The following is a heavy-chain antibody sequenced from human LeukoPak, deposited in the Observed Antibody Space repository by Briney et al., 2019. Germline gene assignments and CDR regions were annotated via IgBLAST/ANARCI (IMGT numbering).Heavy chain of an antibody. D-gene: IGHD5-24*01. CDR2: INPNSGGT. CDR3: ARDLLVEMATITNYYKDV. V-gene: IGHV1-2*02. J-gene: IGHJ6*03. Sequence: ASVKVSCKVSGYTLTELSMHWVRQAPGKGLEWMGWINPNSGGTNYAQKFQGRVTMTRDTSISTAYMELSRLRSDDTAVYYCARDLLVEMATITNYYKDVWGKGTTVTVSS. CDR1: GYTLTELS.